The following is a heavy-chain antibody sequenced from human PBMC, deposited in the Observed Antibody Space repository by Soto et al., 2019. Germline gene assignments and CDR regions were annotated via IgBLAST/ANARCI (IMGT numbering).Heavy chain of an antibody. V-gene: IGHV3-7*01. CDR1: GFTFSSYW. D-gene: IGHD1-1*01. CDR3: ARDRKTGRAFDI. CDR2: IKQDGSEK. J-gene: IGHJ3*02. Sequence: GESLKISCAASGFTFSSYWMSWVRQAPGKGLEWVANIKQDGSEKYYVDSVKGRFTISRDNAKNSLYLQMNSLRAEDTAVYYCARDRKTGRAFDIWGQGTMVTVSS.